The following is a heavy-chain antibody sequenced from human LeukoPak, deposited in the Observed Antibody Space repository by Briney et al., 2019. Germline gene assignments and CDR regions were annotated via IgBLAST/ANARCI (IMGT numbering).Heavy chain of an antibody. CDR3: ARGDNWNKLGTFDI. CDR1: GFTFSSYA. J-gene: IGHJ3*02. D-gene: IGHD1/OR15-1a*01. V-gene: IGHV3-30-3*01. Sequence: GRSLRLSCAASGFTFSSYAMHWVRQAPGKGLEWVAVISYDGSNKYYADSVKGRFTISRDNSKNTLYLQMNSLRAEDTAVYYCARGDNWNKLGTFDIWGQGTMVTVSS. CDR2: ISYDGSNK.